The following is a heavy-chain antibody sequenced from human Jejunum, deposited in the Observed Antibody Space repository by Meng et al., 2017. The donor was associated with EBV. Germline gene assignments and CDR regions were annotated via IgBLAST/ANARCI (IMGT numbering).Heavy chain of an antibody. CDR3: ARGNSGFDH. D-gene: IGHD6-19*01. V-gene: IGHV4-30-2*06. CDR1: GGSISTGGYS. Sequence: LHLQESGSGLVKPSXXLXLTCAVSGGSISTGGYSWHWIRQSPGKGLEWIGYIYHSGSAYYNPSLKSRLTLSVDRSRDQFSLKLISVTAADTAVYYCARGNSGFDHWGQGTLVTVSS. J-gene: IGHJ5*02. CDR2: IYHSGSA.